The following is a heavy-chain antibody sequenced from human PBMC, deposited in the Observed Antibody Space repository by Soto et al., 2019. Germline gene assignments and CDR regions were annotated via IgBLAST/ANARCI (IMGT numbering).Heavy chain of an antibody. Sequence: PGGSLRLSCAASGFTFSSYGMHWVRQAPGKGLEWVAVIWYDGSNKYYADSVKGRFTISRDNSKNTLYLQMNSLRAEDTAVYYCARDRSIAAAGTPYFDYWGQGTLVTVSS. J-gene: IGHJ4*02. CDR2: IWYDGSNK. CDR1: GFTFSSYG. D-gene: IGHD6-13*01. V-gene: IGHV3-33*01. CDR3: ARDRSIAAAGTPYFDY.